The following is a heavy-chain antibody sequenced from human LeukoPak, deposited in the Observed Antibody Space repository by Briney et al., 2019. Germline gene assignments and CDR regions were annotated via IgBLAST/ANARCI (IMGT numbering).Heavy chain of an antibody. J-gene: IGHJ3*02. D-gene: IGHD3-3*01. CDR1: GGTFSSYA. Sequence: SVKVSCKASGGTFSSYAISWVRQAPGQGLEWMGRIIPILGIANYAQKFQGRVTITADESTSTAYMELSSLRSEDTAVYYCARGKLRFLEWNDAFDIWGQGTMVTVSS. V-gene: IGHV1-69*04. CDR3: ARGKLRFLEWNDAFDI. CDR2: IIPILGIA.